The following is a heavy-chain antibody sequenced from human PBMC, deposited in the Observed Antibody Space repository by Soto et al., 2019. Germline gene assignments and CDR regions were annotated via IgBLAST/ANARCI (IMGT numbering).Heavy chain of an antibody. J-gene: IGHJ4*02. Sequence: GGSLRLSCAASGFTFSSHAMTWVRQAPGKGLEWVSSISGSGVSTHYADSVKGRFTISRDSSTSTLYLQMNSLRAEDTAVYYCVKDQYCGGDCYLFDYWGQGALVTVSS. CDR3: VKDQYCGGDCYLFDY. CDR1: GFTFSSHA. D-gene: IGHD2-21*02. V-gene: IGHV3-23*01. CDR2: ISGSGVST.